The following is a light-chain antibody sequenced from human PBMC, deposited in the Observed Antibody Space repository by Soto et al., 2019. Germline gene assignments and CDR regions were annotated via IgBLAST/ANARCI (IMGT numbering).Light chain of an antibody. J-gene: IGKJ2*01. Sequence: EIVVTQSPGTLSLSPGERGTLSCRASQSVSRNNLAWYQQRPGQPPRLFIYGASSRAPGIPDRFSGSGSGTDFTLTISRLEPEDSAVYFCQQYDRPPYSFGQRTKLEIK. CDR1: QSVSRNN. CDR2: GAS. V-gene: IGKV3-20*01. CDR3: QQYDRPPYS.